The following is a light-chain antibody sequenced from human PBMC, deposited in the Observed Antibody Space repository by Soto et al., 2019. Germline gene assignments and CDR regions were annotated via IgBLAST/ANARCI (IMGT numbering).Light chain of an antibody. CDR2: GAS. Sequence: DIVLTQSPVTLSLYPGERATLSCRASQSVSGYLVWYQQKPGQAPRLLIYGASTRATGIPARFSGSGSGTEFTLTISSLQSEDFAVYYCQQHSHWPPWTVGQGTKVDIK. CDR1: QSVSGY. CDR3: QQHSHWPPWT. V-gene: IGKV3-11*01. J-gene: IGKJ1*01.